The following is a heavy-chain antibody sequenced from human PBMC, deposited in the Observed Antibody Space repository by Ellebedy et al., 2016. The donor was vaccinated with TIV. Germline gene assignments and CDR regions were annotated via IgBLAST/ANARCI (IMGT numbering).Heavy chain of an antibody. CDR3: ARGSTTVTSKNWFDP. Sequence: GESLKISCEASGFTFSSYWMSWVRQAPGKGLEWVANIKQGGSETNYVDSVEGRFTISRDNANNSLFLQMNSLRVDDTAVYYWARGSTTVTSKNWFDPWGQGTPVTVSS. J-gene: IGHJ5*02. D-gene: IGHD4-17*01. V-gene: IGHV3-7*03. CDR1: GFTFSSYW. CDR2: IKQGGSET.